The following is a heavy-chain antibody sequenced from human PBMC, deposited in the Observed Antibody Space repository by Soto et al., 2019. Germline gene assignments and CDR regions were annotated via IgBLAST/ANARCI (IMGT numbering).Heavy chain of an antibody. J-gene: IGHJ6*02. Sequence: ASVKLSCEVSGYTLTELSMHWVRQAPGKGLEWMGGFDPEDGETIYAQKFQGRVTMTEDTSTDTAYMELSSLRAEDTAVYYCARHLIRGWHPNGGLDVWGQGTTVTVSS. V-gene: IGHV1-24*01. D-gene: IGHD6-19*01. CDR2: FDPEDGET. CDR3: ARHLIRGWHPNGGLDV. CDR1: GYTLTELS.